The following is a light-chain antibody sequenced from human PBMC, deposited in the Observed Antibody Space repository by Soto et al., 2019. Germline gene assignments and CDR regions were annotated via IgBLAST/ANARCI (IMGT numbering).Light chain of an antibody. V-gene: IGLV1-44*01. CDR2: TYN. CDR3: AAWDYSLNGVL. J-gene: IGLJ2*01. Sequence: QSVLTQPPSASGTPGQRVTISCSGSGSNIGSNTVNWYQQLPGTAPKLLLYTYNQRPSGVPDPFSGSKSGTSASLAISGLHSEDEAEYYCAAWDYSLNGVLFGGGTKVTVL. CDR1: GSNIGSNT.